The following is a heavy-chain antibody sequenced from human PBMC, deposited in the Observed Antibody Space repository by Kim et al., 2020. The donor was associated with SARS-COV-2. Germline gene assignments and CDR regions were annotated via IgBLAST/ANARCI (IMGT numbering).Heavy chain of an antibody. J-gene: IGHJ4*02. CDR1: GGSISSGGYY. CDR3: ARVAYSYGLYYFDY. CDR2: IYYSGST. D-gene: IGHD5-18*01. Sequence: SETLSLTCTVSGGSISSGGYYWSWIRQHPGKGLEWIGYIYYSGSTYYNPSLKSRVTISVDTSKNQFSLKLSSVTAADTAVYYCARVAYSYGLYYFDYWGQGTLVTVSS. V-gene: IGHV4-31*03.